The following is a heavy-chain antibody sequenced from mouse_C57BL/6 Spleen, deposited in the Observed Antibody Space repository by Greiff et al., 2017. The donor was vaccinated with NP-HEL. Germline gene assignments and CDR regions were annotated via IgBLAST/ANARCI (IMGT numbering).Heavy chain of an antibody. J-gene: IGHJ4*01. CDR2: INPSNGGT. CDR3: ARSAYYGNFFYAMDY. CDR1: GYTFTSYW. Sequence: QVHVKQPGTELVKPGASVKLSCKASGYTFTSYWMHWVKQRPGQGLEWIGNINPSNGGTNYNEKFKSKATLTVDKSSSTAYMQLSSLTSEDSAVYYCARSAYYGNFFYAMDYWGQGTSVTVSS. V-gene: IGHV1-53*01. D-gene: IGHD2-10*01.